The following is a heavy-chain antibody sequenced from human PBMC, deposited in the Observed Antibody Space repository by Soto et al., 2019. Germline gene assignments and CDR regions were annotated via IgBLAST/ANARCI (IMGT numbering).Heavy chain of an antibody. V-gene: IGHV1-69*12. Sequence: QVQLVQSGAVVKKPGSSVKVSCKASGGSLSNYGISWVRQAPGQGLEWMGAIIPVFGTPNYAQKFQDRVTMTADESTTTVYMEVRSLTSEDTAVYYCARGDATKIVVTTYYAMDVWGQGTTVTVSS. CDR1: GGSLSNYG. J-gene: IGHJ6*02. CDR2: IIPVFGTP. CDR3: ARGDATKIVVTTYYAMDV. D-gene: IGHD3-22*01.